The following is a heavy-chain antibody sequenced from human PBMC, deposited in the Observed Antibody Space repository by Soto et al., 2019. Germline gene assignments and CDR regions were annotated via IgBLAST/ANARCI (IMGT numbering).Heavy chain of an antibody. CDR2: IIPIFGTA. V-gene: IGHV1-69*01. D-gene: IGHD4-17*01. J-gene: IGHJ6*02. Sequence: QVQLVQSGAEVKKPGSSVKVSCKASGGTFSSYAISWVRQAPGQGLEWMGGIIPIFGTANYAQKFQGRVTITADESTSTACRELSSLRSEDTAVYYCARASSTVVTPNYYYYGMDVWGQGTTVTVSS. CDR1: GGTFSSYA. CDR3: ARASSTVVTPNYYYYGMDV.